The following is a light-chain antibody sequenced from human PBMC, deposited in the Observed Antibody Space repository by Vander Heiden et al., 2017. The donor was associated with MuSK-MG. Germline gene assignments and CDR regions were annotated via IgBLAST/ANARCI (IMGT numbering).Light chain of an antibody. CDR3: QQSDSTPYT. CDR2: AAS. J-gene: IGKJ2*01. CDR1: QSISSY. Sequence: DIQMTQSPSSLSASVGDRVTITCRASQSISSYLNWYQQKPGKAPKLLIYAASRLQSGVPSRFSGSASGTDFTLTISRLQPEDFATYYCQQSDSTPYTFGQGTKLEIK. V-gene: IGKV1-39*01.